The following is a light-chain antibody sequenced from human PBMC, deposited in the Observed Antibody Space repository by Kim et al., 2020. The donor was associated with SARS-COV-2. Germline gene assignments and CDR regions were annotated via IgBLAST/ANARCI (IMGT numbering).Light chain of an antibody. CDR3: SSYTSSSTFV. CDR1: RSDVGGYNY. J-gene: IGLJ2*01. CDR2: DVS. Sequence: GQPIPISCTGTRSDVGGYNYVSWYQQHPGNAPKLMIYDVSKRPSGVSNRFSGSKSGNTASLTISGLQAEDEADYYCSSYTSSSTFVFGGGTQLTVL. V-gene: IGLV2-14*04.